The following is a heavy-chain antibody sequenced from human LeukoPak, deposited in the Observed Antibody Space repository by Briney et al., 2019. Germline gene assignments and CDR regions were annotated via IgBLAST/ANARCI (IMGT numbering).Heavy chain of an antibody. CDR1: GFTFTNYL. CDR2: ISSDGSST. V-gene: IGHV3-74*01. D-gene: IGHD2-2*01. J-gene: IGHJ5*02. Sequence: GGSLRLSCAASGFTFTNYLMHWFRQAPGKGLVWVSRISSDGSSTTYADSVKGRFTISRDNAKNTLYLQMSSLRAEDTAVYYCTKSGYQLLAGNWFDPWGQGTLVTVSS. CDR3: TKSGYQLLAGNWFDP.